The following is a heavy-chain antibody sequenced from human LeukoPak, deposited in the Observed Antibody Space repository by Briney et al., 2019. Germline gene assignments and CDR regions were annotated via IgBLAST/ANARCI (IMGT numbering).Heavy chain of an antibody. J-gene: IGHJ4*02. V-gene: IGHV3-23*01. CDR2: ISGSGGST. Sequence: GGSLRLSCAASGFTFSSYGMSWVRQAPGKGLEWVSAISGSGGSTYYADSVKGRFTISRDNSKNTLYLQMNSLRAEDTAVYYCANYAYSGSYYGYWGQGTLVTVSS. CDR3: ANYAYSGSYYGY. D-gene: IGHD1-26*01. CDR1: GFTFSSYG.